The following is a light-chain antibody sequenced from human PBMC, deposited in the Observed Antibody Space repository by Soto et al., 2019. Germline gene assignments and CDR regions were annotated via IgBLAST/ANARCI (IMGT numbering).Light chain of an antibody. Sequence: IQMTQSPSSLSASVGDRVTISCRASQGIGNALGWYQQKPGKPPKALIYGASNLQSGVPSRFSGSGSGTEFILTISSLQPDDFATYYCQQYNVYFYTFGQGTKVDIK. J-gene: IGKJ2*01. CDR3: QQYNVYFYT. V-gene: IGKV1-17*01. CDR2: GAS. CDR1: QGIGNA.